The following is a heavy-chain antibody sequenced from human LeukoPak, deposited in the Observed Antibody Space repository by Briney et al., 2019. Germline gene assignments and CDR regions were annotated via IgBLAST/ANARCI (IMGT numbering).Heavy chain of an antibody. CDR1: GFTFSNYG. V-gene: IGHV3-33*01. J-gene: IGHJ4*02. CDR3: ARDLTQLALFDY. CDR2: IWYDGSNK. D-gene: IGHD6-13*01. Sequence: GGSLRLSCAASGFTFSNYGIHWVGQAPGKGLEWVAVIWYDGSNKYYADSVKGRFTLSRDNSKTTLFLQMNSLSPEDTAVSFCARDLTQLALFDYWGQGTLVTVSS.